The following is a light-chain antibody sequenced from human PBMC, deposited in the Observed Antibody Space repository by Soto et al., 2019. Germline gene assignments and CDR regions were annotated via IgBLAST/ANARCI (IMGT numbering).Light chain of an antibody. Sequence: DIRLTQSPSTQSASIGDRVTITCRASQSIDKKLAWYQQTPGQAPKLLIFDVSTLQSGVPSRFSGSGSGTDFSLSLDSLQPDDVATYYCQQYDLYWTFGQGTKVEI. CDR1: QSIDKK. CDR3: QQYDLYWT. V-gene: IGKV1-5*01. CDR2: DVS. J-gene: IGKJ1*01.